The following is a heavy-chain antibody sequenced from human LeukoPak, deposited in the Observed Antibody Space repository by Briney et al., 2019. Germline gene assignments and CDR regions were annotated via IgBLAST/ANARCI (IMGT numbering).Heavy chain of an antibody. Sequence: GESLKISCKGSGYSFTTYWIGWVRQMPGKGLEWMGIMNPGDSDTTYSPSFQGQVTVSADKSISTAYLQWSSLKASDTAMYYCARRVAGTWDYWGQGTLVTVSS. J-gene: IGHJ4*02. CDR1: GYSFTTYW. D-gene: IGHD6-19*01. CDR3: ARRVAGTWDY. V-gene: IGHV5-51*01. CDR2: MNPGDSDT.